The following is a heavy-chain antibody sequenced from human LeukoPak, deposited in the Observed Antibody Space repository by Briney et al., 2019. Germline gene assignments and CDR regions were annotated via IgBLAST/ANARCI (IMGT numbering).Heavy chain of an antibody. V-gene: IGHV4-4*02. CDR1: GGSISSSNW. CDR3: ARGVAAAGTDWFDP. J-gene: IGHJ5*02. D-gene: IGHD6-13*01. Sequence: PSETLSLTCAVSGGSISSSNWWSWVRQPPGKGLEWIGEIYHSGSTNYNPSLKSRVTISVDKSKNQFSLKLSSVTAAGTAVYYCARGVAAAGTDWFDPWGRGTLVTVSS. CDR2: IYHSGST.